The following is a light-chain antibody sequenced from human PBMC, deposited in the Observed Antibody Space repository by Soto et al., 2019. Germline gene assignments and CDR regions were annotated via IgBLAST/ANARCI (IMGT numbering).Light chain of an antibody. V-gene: IGKV3-15*01. CDR3: QQYDNWPPWT. CDR2: GAS. J-gene: IGKJ1*01. CDR1: QSITIN. Sequence: EIVMTQSPATLSVSPGERATLSSRPSQSITINLAWYQQRPGQAPRLLIYGASTRATGIPARFSGSGSGTEFTLTISSLQSEDFGIYYCQQYDNWPPWTFGQGTKVEIK.